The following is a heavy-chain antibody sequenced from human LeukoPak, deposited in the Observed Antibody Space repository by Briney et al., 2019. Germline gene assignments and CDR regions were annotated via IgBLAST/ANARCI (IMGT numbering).Heavy chain of an antibody. D-gene: IGHD6-19*01. J-gene: IGHJ6*03. CDR3: ARDAQWLVPEGYYYYMDV. CDR1: GFTFDDYA. CDR2: ISGDGGST. Sequence: GGSLRLSCAASGFTFDDYAMHGVRQAPGKGLEWVSLISGDGGSTYYADSVKGRFTISRDNSKNSLYLQMNSLRAEDTAVYYCARDAQWLVPEGYYYYMDVWGKGTTVTVSS. V-gene: IGHV3-43*02.